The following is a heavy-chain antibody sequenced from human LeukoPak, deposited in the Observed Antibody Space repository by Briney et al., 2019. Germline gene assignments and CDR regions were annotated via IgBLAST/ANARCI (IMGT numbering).Heavy chain of an antibody. CDR2: LSYDGSNK. V-gene: IGHV3-30*04. J-gene: IGHJ4*02. CDR3: ARDHGPFDY. Sequence: GGTLRLSCAASGFTFSSFAMLWVRPAPGKGVEWVAVLSYDGSNKYYAGSVKGRFTNSRDNSKNALYLQMNSVRAEDSAVYYCARDHGPFDYWGQGTLVTVSS. CDR1: GFTFSSFA.